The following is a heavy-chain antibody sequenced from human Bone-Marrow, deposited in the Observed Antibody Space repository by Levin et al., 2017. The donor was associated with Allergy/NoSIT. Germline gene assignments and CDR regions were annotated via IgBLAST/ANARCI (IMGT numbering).Heavy chain of an antibody. D-gene: IGHD3-22*01. V-gene: IGHV3-48*02. Sequence: HPGGSLRLSCAASGFTFRHYTMNWVRQAPGKGLEWVSCITSSGDGTYYADSVKGRFTISRDNAKNSLYLQLNRLRDEDTAMYYCARDPARGYYDSSGYSGDHWGQGTLVTGSS. CDR3: ARDPARGYYDSSGYSGDH. CDR2: ITSSGDGT. J-gene: IGHJ4*02. CDR1: GFTFRHYT.